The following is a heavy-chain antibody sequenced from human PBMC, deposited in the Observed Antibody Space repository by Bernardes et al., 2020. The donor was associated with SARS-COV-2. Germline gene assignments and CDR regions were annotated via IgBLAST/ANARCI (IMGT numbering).Heavy chain of an antibody. CDR3: ARSTGKYYDILNGYFDPGVGGVNDAFDI. CDR1: GYTFTSYS. D-gene: IGHD3-9*01. Sequence: ASVKVSCQASGYTFTSYSMHWVRQPSGQGLEWMGIINPSGGSTSYAQKFQGRVTMTRDTSPRTVYIELSSLSSEDTAVYYCARSTGKYYDILNGYFDPGVGGVNDAFDILGQGTIVTVS. J-gene: IGHJ3*02. CDR2: INPSGGST. V-gene: IGHV1-46*01.